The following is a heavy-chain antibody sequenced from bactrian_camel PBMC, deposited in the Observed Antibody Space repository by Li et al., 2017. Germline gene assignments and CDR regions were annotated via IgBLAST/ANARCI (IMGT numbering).Heavy chain of an antibody. CDR1: GFTFNLFD. CDR2: MYTTGSSK. CDR3: ATDVVCSSGYCSRRADFGY. D-gene: IGHD2*01. V-gene: IGHV3-2*01. Sequence: QLVESGGGLVQPGESLRLSCVASGFTFNLFDMSWVRQAPGKGLEWVASMYTTGSSKYLADSVKGRFTISKYNARNTVYLQMNSLKSEDTALYYCATDVVCSSGYCSRRADFGYWGQGTQVTVS. J-gene: IGHJ6*01.